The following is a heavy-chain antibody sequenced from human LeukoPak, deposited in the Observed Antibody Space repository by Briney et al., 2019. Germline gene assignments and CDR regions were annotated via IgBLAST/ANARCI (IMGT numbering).Heavy chain of an antibody. CDR3: AAGVALDY. CDR1: GLNFSVYY. D-gene: IGHD3-3*01. V-gene: IGHV3-11*01. J-gene: IGHJ4*02. Sequence: SGGSLRLSCAASGLNFSVYYMTWIRQAPGNGLEWLSHISKSGTTVYYADSVKGRFTISRDSAKNSLYLHMNSLIAEDTAVYYCAAGVALDYWGQGALVTVSS. CDR2: ISKSGTTV.